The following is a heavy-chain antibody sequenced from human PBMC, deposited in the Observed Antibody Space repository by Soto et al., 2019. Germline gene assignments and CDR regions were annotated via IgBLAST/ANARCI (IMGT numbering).Heavy chain of an antibody. J-gene: IGHJ6*03. V-gene: IGHV3-64*01. D-gene: IGHD6-13*01. CDR1: GFTFSSYA. Sequence: GGSLRLSCAASGFTFSSYAMHWVRQAPGKGLEYVSAISSNGGSTYYANSVKGRFTISRDNSKNTLYLQMGSLRAEDMAVYYCARALNIAAAGTWGPYYYYYMDVWGKGTTVTVSS. CDR3: ARALNIAAAGTWGPYYYYYMDV. CDR2: ISSNGGST.